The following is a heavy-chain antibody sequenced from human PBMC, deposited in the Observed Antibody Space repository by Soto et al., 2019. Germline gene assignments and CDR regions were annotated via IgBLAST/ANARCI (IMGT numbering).Heavy chain of an antibody. V-gene: IGHV4-4*02. CDR1: GGSISSSNW. J-gene: IGHJ4*02. D-gene: IGHD4-4*01. CDR3: ASLGTTITSFDY. Sequence: SETLSLTCAVSGGSISSSNWWSWVRQPPGKGLEWIGQIFHSGTTNYNPSLKSRVTISLDKSKNQFSLQLSSVTAADTAVYYCASLGTTITSFDYWCQGILVTVSS. CDR2: IFHSGTT.